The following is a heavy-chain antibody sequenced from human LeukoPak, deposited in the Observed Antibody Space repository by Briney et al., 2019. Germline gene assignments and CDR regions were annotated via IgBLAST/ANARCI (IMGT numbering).Heavy chain of an antibody. J-gene: IGHJ1*01. CDR3: ARDRGSSGYYTPFQH. CDR1: GFTFSSYW. CDR2: IYHSGST. D-gene: IGHD3-22*01. Sequence: NTGGSLRLSCVASGFTFSSYWIHWVRQAPGKGLGWIGEIYHSGSTNYNPSLKSRVTISVDKSKNQFSLKLSSVTAADTAVYYCARDRGSSGYYTPFQHWGQGTLVTVSS. V-gene: IGHV4-4*02.